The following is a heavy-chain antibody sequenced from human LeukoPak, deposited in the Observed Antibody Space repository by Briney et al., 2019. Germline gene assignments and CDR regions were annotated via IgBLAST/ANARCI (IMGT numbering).Heavy chain of an antibody. CDR3: ARYDFRHGYYDGWFDQ. J-gene: IGHJ5*02. D-gene: IGHD3-3*01. Sequence: GGSLRLSCAASGFTFSSDSIQWVRQAPGKWLEWVSHISSSSSTISYADSVKGRFTVSRDNAKNSLYLQMNSLRAEDTAVYYCARYDFRHGYYDGWFDQWGQGSLVTVSS. V-gene: IGHV3-48*01. CDR2: ISSSSSTI. CDR1: GFTFSSDS.